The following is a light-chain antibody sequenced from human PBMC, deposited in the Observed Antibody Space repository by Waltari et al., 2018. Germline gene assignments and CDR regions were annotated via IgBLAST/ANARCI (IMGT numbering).Light chain of an antibody. J-gene: IGLJ2*01. V-gene: IGLV2-11*01. CDR1: RRHVGSYNY. CDR2: DVS. Sequence: QSALTQPRQVSGSPGQSVTISCTGPRRHVGSYNYVSWYQQYPVKVPKLMIYDVSKRPSGVPDRFSGSKSGNTASLTISGLQAEDEADYYCCSYAGSYVVFGGGTKLTVL. CDR3: CSYAGSYVV.